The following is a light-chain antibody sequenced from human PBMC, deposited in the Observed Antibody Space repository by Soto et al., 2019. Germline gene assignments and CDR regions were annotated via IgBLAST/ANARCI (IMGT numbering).Light chain of an antibody. Sequence: QSVLTQPASVSGSPGQSITISCTGTSSDVGAYDYVSWYQQHPDKAHKLIIYEVSNRPSGVSNHLSGSKSVNTATLTISGLQTEDEADYYCSSYTSSSTRAFGTGTKVTVL. J-gene: IGLJ1*01. V-gene: IGLV2-14*03. CDR2: EVS. CDR3: SSYTSSSTRA. CDR1: SSDVGAYDY.